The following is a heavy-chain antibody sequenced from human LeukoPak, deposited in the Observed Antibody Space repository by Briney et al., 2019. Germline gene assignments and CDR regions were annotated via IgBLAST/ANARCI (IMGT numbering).Heavy chain of an antibody. CDR3: ATAGVAASYYYYYMDV. J-gene: IGHJ6*03. D-gene: IGHD2-15*01. CDR1: GYTLTELS. CDR2: FDPEDGET. Sequence: ASVKVSCKVSGYTLTELSMHWVRQAPGKGLEWMGGFDPEDGETIYAQKFQGRVTMTGDTSTDTAYMELSSLRSEDTAVYYCATAGVAASYYYYYMDVWGKGTTVTVSS. V-gene: IGHV1-24*01.